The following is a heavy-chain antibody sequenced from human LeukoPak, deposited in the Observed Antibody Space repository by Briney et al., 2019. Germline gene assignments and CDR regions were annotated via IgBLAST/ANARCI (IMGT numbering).Heavy chain of an antibody. V-gene: IGHV4-39*01. CDR2: IYYSGST. CDR1: GGSISSSSYY. CDR3: ARRREWWGAFDI. D-gene: IGHD2-15*01. J-gene: IGHJ3*02. Sequence: SETLSLTCTVPGGSISSSSYYWGWIRQPPGKGLEWIGSIYYSGSTYYNPSLKSRVTISVDTSKNQFSLKLSSVTAADTAVYYCARRREWWGAFDIWGQGTMVTVSS.